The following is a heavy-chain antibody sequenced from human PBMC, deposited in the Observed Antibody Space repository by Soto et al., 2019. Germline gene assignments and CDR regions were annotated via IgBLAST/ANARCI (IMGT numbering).Heavy chain of an antibody. V-gene: IGHV1-2*02. J-gene: IGHJ4*02. CDR2: INPGSGVT. D-gene: IGHD1-1*01. Sequence: ASVKVSCKASGYSFTKYHMHWVRQAPGQGLEWMGWINPGSGVTNQAQKFQGRVTMTRDTSITTTYMELNSLTSDDTAVYYCARVAGHKNARFDTWGRGALVTVSS. CDR1: GYSFTKYH. CDR3: ARVAGHKNARFDT.